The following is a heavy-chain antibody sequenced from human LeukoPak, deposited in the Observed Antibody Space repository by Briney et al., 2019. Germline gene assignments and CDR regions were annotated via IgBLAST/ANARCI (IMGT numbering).Heavy chain of an antibody. V-gene: IGHV3-33*05. Sequence: GGSLRLSCAASGFAFSSYAIHWVRQAPGKGLEWVAAISFDGSREYYADSVKGRITISRDNSKNTLNLRMNSLRAEDTAVYYCARDIWEVAAGARLDYWGQGTLVTVSS. CDR1: GFAFSSYA. D-gene: IGHD2-15*01. J-gene: IGHJ4*02. CDR2: ISFDGSRE. CDR3: ARDIWEVAAGARLDY.